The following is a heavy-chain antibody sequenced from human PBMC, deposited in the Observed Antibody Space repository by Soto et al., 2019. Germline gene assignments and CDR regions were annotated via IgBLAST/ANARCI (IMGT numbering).Heavy chain of an antibody. CDR2: TSSSGSTI. D-gene: IGHD5-18*01. J-gene: IGHJ4*02. CDR1: GFTFSYYY. CDR3: ARGLRGYSYGMVPFFDY. Sequence: PGGSLRLSCAASGFTFSYYYMSWIRQSPGKGLEWVSYTSSSGSTIYYADSVKGRFTISRDNAKNSLYLQMNSLRAEDTAVYYCARGLRGYSYGMVPFFDYWGQGTLVTVSS. V-gene: IGHV3-11*01.